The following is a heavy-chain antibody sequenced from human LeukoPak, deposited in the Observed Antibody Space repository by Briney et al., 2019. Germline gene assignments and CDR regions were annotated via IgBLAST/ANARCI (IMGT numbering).Heavy chain of an antibody. CDR3: ARLSGYSSGWYYYYYGMDV. CDR2: INHSGST. D-gene: IGHD6-19*01. Sequence: SETLSLTCTVSGGSISSYYWSWIRQPPGKGLEWIGEINHSGSTNYNPSLKSRVTISVDTSKNQFSLKLSSVTAADTAVYYCARLSGYSSGWYYYYYGMDVWGQGTTVTVSS. J-gene: IGHJ6*02. V-gene: IGHV4-34*01. CDR1: GGSISSYY.